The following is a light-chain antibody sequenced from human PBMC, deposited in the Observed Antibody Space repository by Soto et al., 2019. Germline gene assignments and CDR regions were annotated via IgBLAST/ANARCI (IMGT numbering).Light chain of an antibody. J-gene: IGLJ2*01. Sequence: QSVLTQPPSVSAAPGQTVIISFSGSSSNIGDNYVSWYQLVPGTAPKLLIFDNNRRPSGIPDRFAASKSGTSATLGITGLQTGDEADYYCGTWDSSLKAVVFGGGTKLTVL. CDR3: GTWDSSLKAVV. V-gene: IGLV1-51*01. CDR1: SSNIGDNY. CDR2: DNN.